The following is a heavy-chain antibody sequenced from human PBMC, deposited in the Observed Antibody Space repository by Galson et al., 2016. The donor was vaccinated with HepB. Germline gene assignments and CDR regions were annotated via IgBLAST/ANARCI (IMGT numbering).Heavy chain of an antibody. CDR3: VKDKLPHVGAYFDY. Sequence: SLRLSCAASGFIFSHFGMHWVRQAPGQGLEWVALIWFDGTTEYYADSVKGRFTISRDNAKNSLYLQMNSLRVEDTALYYCVKDKLPHVGAYFDYWGLGTLVTVSS. J-gene: IGHJ4*02. CDR2: IWFDGTTE. V-gene: IGHV3-33*03. CDR1: GFIFSHFG. D-gene: IGHD3-10*01.